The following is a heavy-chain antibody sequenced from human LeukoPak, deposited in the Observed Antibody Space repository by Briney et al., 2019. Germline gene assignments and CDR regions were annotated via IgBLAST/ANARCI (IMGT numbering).Heavy chain of an antibody. CDR1: GFTFSSYG. D-gene: IGHD3-10*01. CDR2: ISGSGGST. Sequence: GGSLRLSCAASGFTFSSYGMSWVRQAPGKGLEWVSAISGSGGSTYYADSVKGRFTISRDNSKNTLYLQMNSLRAEDTAVYYCAKGGAVSSKSITMVRGTRRYYYYMDVWGKGTTVTISS. CDR3: AKGGAVSSKSITMVRGTRRYYYYMDV. J-gene: IGHJ6*03. V-gene: IGHV3-23*01.